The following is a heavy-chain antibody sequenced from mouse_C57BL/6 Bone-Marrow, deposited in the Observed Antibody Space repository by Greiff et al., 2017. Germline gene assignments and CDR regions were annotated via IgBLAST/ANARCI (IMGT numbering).Heavy chain of an antibody. CDR2: IDPSDSET. J-gene: IGHJ3*01. CDR3: ASGEGYYWFAY. V-gene: IGHV1-52*01. Sequence: QVPLQQPGAELVRPGSSVKLSCKASGYTFTSYWLHWVKQRPIQGLEWIGNIDPSDSETHYNQKFKGKATLTVDQSSSTAYMHLSSLTSEDSAVYDCASGEGYYWFAYLGQGTLVTVSA. CDR1: GYTFTSYW. D-gene: IGHD2-3*01.